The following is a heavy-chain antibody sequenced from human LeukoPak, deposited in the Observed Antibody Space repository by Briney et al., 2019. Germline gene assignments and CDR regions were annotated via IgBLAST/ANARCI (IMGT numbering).Heavy chain of an antibody. D-gene: IGHD3-10*01. CDR2: LYYSGST. V-gene: IGHV4-39*01. J-gene: IGHJ3*02. CDR3: ARRARGAKFGSGAFDI. CDR1: GGSISSSSYY. Sequence: SETLSLTCSVSGGSISSSSYYWGWIRQPPGKGLEWIGSLYYSGSTYYNPSLKSRVTISVDTSKNQFSLRLSSVTASDTAVYYCARRARGAKFGSGAFDIWGQGTMVTVSS.